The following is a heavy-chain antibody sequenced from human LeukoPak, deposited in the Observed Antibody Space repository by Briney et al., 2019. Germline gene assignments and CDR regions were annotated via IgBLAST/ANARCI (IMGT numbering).Heavy chain of an antibody. CDR2: ISSSSTI. Sequence: GSLRLSCAASGFTFSSYSMNWVRQAPGKGLEWVSYISSSSTIYYADSVKGRFTISRDNSKNTLYLQMNSLRAEDTAVYYCARAGARYCSGGSCYSGGDYWGQGTLVTVSS. CDR3: ARAGARYCSGGSCYSGGDY. V-gene: IGHV3-48*01. CDR1: GFTFSSYS. J-gene: IGHJ4*02. D-gene: IGHD2-15*01.